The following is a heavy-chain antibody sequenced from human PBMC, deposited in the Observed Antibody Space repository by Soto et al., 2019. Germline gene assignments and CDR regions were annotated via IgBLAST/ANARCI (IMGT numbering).Heavy chain of an antibody. CDR2: ISGSGGST. CDR3: AKDMQTYYDFWSGSQNYGMDV. CDR1: GFTFSSYA. D-gene: IGHD3-3*01. V-gene: IGHV3-23*01. J-gene: IGHJ6*02. Sequence: EVQLLESGGGLVQPGGSLRLSCAASGFTFSSYAMSWVRQAPGKGLEWVSAISGSGGSTYYADSVKCRFTISRDNSKNTLYLQMNSLRAEDTAVYYCAKDMQTYYDFWSGSQNYGMDVWGQGTTVTVSS.